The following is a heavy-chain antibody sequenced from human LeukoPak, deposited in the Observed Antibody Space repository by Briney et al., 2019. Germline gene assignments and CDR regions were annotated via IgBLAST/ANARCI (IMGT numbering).Heavy chain of an antibody. CDR3: ARLGVRGVP. CDR1: GGSFSGYY. CDR2: INHSGST. D-gene: IGHD3-10*01. J-gene: IGHJ5*02. Sequence: PSETLSLTCAVYGGSFSGYYWSWIRQPPGKGLEWIREINHSGSTNYNPSLKSRVTISVDTSKNQFSLKLSSVTAADTAVYYCARLGVRGVPWGQGTLVTVSS. V-gene: IGHV4-34*01.